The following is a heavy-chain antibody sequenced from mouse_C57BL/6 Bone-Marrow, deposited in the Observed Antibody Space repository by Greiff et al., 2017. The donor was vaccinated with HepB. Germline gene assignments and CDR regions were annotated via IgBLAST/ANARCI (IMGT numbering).Heavy chain of an antibody. CDR2: IDPSDSYT. V-gene: IGHV1-50*01. CDR1: GYTFTSYW. CDR3: ARVAGYYYGSSYGYFDV. J-gene: IGHJ1*03. Sequence: QVQLQQPGAELVKPGASVKLSCKASGYTFTSYWMQWVKQRPGQGLEWIGEIDPSDSYTNYNQKFKGKATLTVDKSSSTAYMQLSSLTYEDSAVSYCARVAGYYYGSSYGYFDVWGTGTTVTVSS. D-gene: IGHD1-1*01.